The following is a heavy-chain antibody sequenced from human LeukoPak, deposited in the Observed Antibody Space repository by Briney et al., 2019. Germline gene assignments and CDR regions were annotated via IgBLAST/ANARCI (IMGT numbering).Heavy chain of an antibody. J-gene: IGHJ4*02. CDR2: INAGNGDT. D-gene: IGHD6-19*01. CDR3: AREVHSSGWDY. CDR1: GYTFISYT. V-gene: IGHV1-3*01. Sequence: ASVKVSCKASGYTFISYTLHWVRQAPGQRLEWMGWINAGNGDTKYSQKFQGRVTITRDTSASTAYMELSSLRSEDTAVYYCAREVHSSGWDYWGQGTLVTVSS.